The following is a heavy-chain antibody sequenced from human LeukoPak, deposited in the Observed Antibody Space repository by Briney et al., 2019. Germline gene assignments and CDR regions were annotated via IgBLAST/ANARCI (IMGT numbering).Heavy chain of an antibody. CDR3: ARRYCTNGVCYFYFDY. V-gene: IGHV1-2*02. Sequence: ASVKVSCKASGYTFTGYYIHWVRQAPGQGLEWMGWINPNSGGTNYAQKFQGRVTMTRDTSISTAYMELSRLRSDDTAVYYCARRYCTNGVCYFYFDYWGQGTLVTVSS. J-gene: IGHJ4*02. CDR2: INPNSGGT. D-gene: IGHD2-8*01. CDR1: GYTFTGYY.